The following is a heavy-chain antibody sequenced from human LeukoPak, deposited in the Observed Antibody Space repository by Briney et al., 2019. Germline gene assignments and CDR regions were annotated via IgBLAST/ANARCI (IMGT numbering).Heavy chain of an antibody. V-gene: IGHV4-59*01. J-gene: IGHJ4*01. Sequence: SETLSLTRILSGGSISSYYLSWIRPPPGRGLAWIGYIYLSESTNYNPSLKRQVTISVDTHKQQCSLNQSSVTDADPPVYYLAGGDILTGYYAGSGTSSFDYWGQGTLVTVSS. CDR3: AGGDILTGYYAGSGTSSFDY. CDR1: GGSISSYY. CDR2: IYLSEST. D-gene: IGHD3-9*01.